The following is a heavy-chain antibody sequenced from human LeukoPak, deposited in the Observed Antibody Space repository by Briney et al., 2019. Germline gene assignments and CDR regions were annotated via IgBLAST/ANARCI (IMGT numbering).Heavy chain of an antibody. CDR1: GGSISSGGYY. CDR2: IYYSGST. Sequence: SQTLSLTCTVSGGSISSGGYYGSWIRQHPGKGLEWIGYIYYSGSTYYNPSLKSRVTISVDTSKNQFSLKLSSVTAADTAVYYCARDDGGSSSRFDYWGQGTLVTVSS. CDR3: ARDDGGSSSRFDY. V-gene: IGHV4-31*03. J-gene: IGHJ4*02. D-gene: IGHD3-16*01.